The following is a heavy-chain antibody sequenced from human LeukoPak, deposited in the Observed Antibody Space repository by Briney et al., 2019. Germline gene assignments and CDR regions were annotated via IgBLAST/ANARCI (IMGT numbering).Heavy chain of an antibody. Sequence: QPGGSLRLSCAASGFTFSSYWMNWVRQAPGKGLEWVSTIVGSGGSTFYAASVEGRFTISRDNSKNTLYLQMNSLRPEDTAVYYCATEIAVGLRYFDCWGQGTLVTVSS. CDR3: ATEIAVGLRYFDC. CDR1: GFTFSSYW. D-gene: IGHD6-19*01. V-gene: IGHV3-23*01. J-gene: IGHJ4*02. CDR2: IVGSGGST.